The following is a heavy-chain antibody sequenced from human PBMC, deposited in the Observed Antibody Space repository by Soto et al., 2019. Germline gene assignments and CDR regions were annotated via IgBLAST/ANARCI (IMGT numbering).Heavy chain of an antibody. D-gene: IGHD4-17*01. J-gene: IGHJ4*02. Sequence: QVQLVESGGGVVQPGRSLRLSCAASGFIFSSYGMHWVRQAPGKGLEWVAVISYDGSNKYYGESVKGRFTISRDNSKNTLYLQMNSLRAEDTAVYYCAKDDYDNYGYLGYWGQGTLVTLSS. CDR3: AKDDYDNYGYLGY. CDR2: ISYDGSNK. V-gene: IGHV3-30*18. CDR1: GFIFSSYG.